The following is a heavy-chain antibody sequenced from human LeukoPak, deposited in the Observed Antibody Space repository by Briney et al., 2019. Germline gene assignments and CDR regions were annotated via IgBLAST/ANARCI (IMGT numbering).Heavy chain of an antibody. CDR3: AREVDMVVVPAAIMRGYYFDY. V-gene: IGHV1-69*04. CDR2: FIPILGIA. Sequence: SAKVSCKAPGGTFSSSAISWGRDTPGPGLGCMGRFIPILGIANYAQNFQGRVTITADKSTSTGYMELSSLRSEDTAVYYCAREVDMVVVPAAIMRGYYFDYWGQGTLVTVSS. CDR1: GGTFSSSA. J-gene: IGHJ4*02. D-gene: IGHD2-2*01.